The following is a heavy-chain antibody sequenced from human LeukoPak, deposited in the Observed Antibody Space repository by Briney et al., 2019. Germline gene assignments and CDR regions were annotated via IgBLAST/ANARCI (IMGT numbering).Heavy chain of an antibody. Sequence: PSETLSLTCTVSGGSISSYYWSWIRQPPGKGLEWIGYIYYSGSTYYNPSLKSRVTMSVDTSKNQFSLQLISVTAADTAVYYCARGGYSYGQKMGNHFDYWGQGTLVTVSS. D-gene: IGHD5-18*01. CDR3: ARGGYSYGQKMGNHFDY. V-gene: IGHV4-59*01. CDR2: IYYSGST. CDR1: GGSISSYY. J-gene: IGHJ4*02.